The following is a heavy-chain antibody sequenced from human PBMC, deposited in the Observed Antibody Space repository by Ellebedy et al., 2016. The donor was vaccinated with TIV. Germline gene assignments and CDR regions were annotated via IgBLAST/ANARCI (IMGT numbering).Heavy chain of an antibody. J-gene: IGHJ4*02. Sequence: AETLSLTXAAYGGSFSGYFWSWIRQPPGKGLEWIGEINHSGSTNYNPSLKSRLTVSVDTSKNQLSLKLSSVTAADTAVYYCTRDYDGNSFFVAYWGQGALVTVSS. CDR3: TRDYDGNSFFVAY. CDR1: GGSFSGYF. CDR2: INHSGST. V-gene: IGHV4-34*01. D-gene: IGHD4-23*01.